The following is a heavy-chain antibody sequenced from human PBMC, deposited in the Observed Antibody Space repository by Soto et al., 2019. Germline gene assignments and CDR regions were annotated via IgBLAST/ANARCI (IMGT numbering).Heavy chain of an antibody. D-gene: IGHD1-20*01. CDR2: INAGIGDT. V-gene: IGHV1-2*04. Sequence: ASVKVSCKASGYTFTSYAMHWVRQAPGQRLEWMGWINAGIGDTEYSEKFQGWVTMTRDTSISTAYMELSRLRSDDTAVYYCARSLRMVSNWFDPWGQGTLVTVSS. J-gene: IGHJ5*02. CDR1: GYTFTSYA. CDR3: ARSLRMVSNWFDP.